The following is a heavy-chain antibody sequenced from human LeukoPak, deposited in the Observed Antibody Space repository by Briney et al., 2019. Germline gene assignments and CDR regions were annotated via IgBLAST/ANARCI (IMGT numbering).Heavy chain of an antibody. CDR3: ARWVRGVTYYYYYGMDV. Sequence: SETLSLTCAVYGGSFSGYYWSWIRQPPGKGLEWIGEINHSGSTNYNPSLKSRVTISVDTSKNQFSLKLSSVTAADTAVHYCARWVRGVTYYYYYGMDVWGQGTTVTVSS. J-gene: IGHJ6*02. D-gene: IGHD3-10*01. CDR1: GGSFSGYY. CDR2: INHSGST. V-gene: IGHV4-34*01.